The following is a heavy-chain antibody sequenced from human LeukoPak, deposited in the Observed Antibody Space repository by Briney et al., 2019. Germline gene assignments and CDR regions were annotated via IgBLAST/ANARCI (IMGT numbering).Heavy chain of an antibody. Sequence: GGSLRLSCAASGFTFINYAMSWVRQAPGKGLEWVSVISNSGGSTNYADSVQGRFIISRDSSKNTLYLQMNSLRAEDTAVYYCARGSHIVVVTAGYFDYWGQGTLVTVSS. J-gene: IGHJ4*02. CDR2: ISNSGGST. CDR1: GFTFINYA. CDR3: ARGSHIVVVTAGYFDY. V-gene: IGHV3-23*01. D-gene: IGHD2-21*02.